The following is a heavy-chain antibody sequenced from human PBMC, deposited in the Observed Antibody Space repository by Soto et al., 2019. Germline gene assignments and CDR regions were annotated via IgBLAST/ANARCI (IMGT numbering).Heavy chain of an antibody. J-gene: IGHJ6*02. CDR2: ISHSGFT. D-gene: IGHD5-12*01. CDR1: NGSLSGYY. V-gene: IGHV4-34*01. Sequence: SETLSLTCDVYNGSLSGYYWNWIRQPPEKGLEWIGEISHSGFTNYNSSLKSRISMSLDTSKNQFSLKLSSVTAADTAVYYCARQGRDGYHYLGLDSYSYYGMDVWGQGTTVT. CDR3: ARQGRDGYHYLGLDSYSYYGMDV.